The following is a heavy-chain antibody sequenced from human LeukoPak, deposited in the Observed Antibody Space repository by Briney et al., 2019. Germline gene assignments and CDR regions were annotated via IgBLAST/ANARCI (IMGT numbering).Heavy chain of an antibody. CDR2: INHDGTSA. D-gene: IGHD1-1*01. CDR1: GFTFTTFW. Sequence: GGSLRLSCATSGFTFTTFWMHWVRQAPGKGLVWVSRINHDGTSANYADSVKGRFTISRDNAKNTVYLQMNSLRAEDTAVYYCAKGDGTISDYWGQGTLVTVSS. CDR3: AKGDGTISDY. V-gene: IGHV3-74*01. J-gene: IGHJ4*02.